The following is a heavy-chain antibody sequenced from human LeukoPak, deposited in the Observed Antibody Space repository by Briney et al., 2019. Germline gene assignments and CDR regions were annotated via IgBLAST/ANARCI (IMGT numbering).Heavy chain of an antibody. CDR3: ARHVYRSSWIYYYDYMDF. V-gene: IGHV4-39*01. J-gene: IGHJ6*03. CDR2: MYYSGST. Sequence: SETLSLTCTVSGGSMSSSSYYWGWIRQPPGKGLEWIGSMYYSGSTYYNPSLKSRVTISVDTSKNQFSLKLSSVTAADTAVYFCARHVYRSSWIYYYDYMDFCGKGTTVTVSS. D-gene: IGHD6-13*01. CDR1: GGSMSSSSYY.